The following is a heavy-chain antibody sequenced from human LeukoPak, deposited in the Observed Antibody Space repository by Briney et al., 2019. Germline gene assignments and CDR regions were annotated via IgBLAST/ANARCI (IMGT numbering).Heavy chain of an antibody. CDR2: INSDGSST. Sequence: GGSLRLSCAASGFTFSSYWMHWVRQAPGKGLVWVSRINSDGSSTSYADSVKGRLTISRDNAKNTLYLQMNSLRAEDTAVYYCARTGRSDYGDYSYFDYWGQGTLVTVSS. CDR1: GFTFSSYW. D-gene: IGHD4-17*01. J-gene: IGHJ4*02. CDR3: ARTGRSDYGDYSYFDY. V-gene: IGHV3-74*01.